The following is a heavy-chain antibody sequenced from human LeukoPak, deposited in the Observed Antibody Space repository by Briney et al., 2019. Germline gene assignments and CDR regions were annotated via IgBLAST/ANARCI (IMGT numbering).Heavy chain of an antibody. Sequence: GGSLRLSCAASGFTFSTYWMSWIRQAPGKGLEWVANIKQDGSEKYYVDSMKGRFTVSRDNAKNSLYLQMSSLRVEDTAVYYCAREGALDIGVDYWGQGTLVTVSS. J-gene: IGHJ4*02. V-gene: IGHV3-7*03. D-gene: IGHD2-15*01. CDR1: GFTFSTYW. CDR3: AREGALDIGVDY. CDR2: IKQDGSEK.